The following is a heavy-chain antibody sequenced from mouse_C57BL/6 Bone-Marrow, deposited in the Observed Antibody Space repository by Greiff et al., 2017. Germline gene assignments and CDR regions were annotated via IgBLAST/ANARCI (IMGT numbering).Heavy chain of an antibody. CDR1: GYTFTRYW. J-gene: IGHJ1*03. V-gene: IGHV1-64*01. CDR2: IPPNSCST. Sequence: QVPLQHPGAELVTPGASVTLSCKASGYTFTRYWMHWVTQRPGQGLVCIGMIPPNSCSTNYNEKFKSKATLTVDKSSSTAYMQLSSLPSEEAAVYYCAVSWYFDVGGTGTTVTVSS. CDR3: AVSWYFDV.